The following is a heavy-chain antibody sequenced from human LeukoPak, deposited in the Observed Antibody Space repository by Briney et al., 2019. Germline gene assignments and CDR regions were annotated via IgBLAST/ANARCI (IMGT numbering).Heavy chain of an antibody. D-gene: IGHD6-13*01. CDR1: GFTFDDYG. Sequence: GGSLRLSCAASGFTFDDYGLSWVRQVPGKGLEWVSGLNWNGASTGYADSVKGRFTISRDNAKNSLYLQMNSLRAEDTAVYYCARVPFSSSWFPDYYYYYMDVWGKGTTVTVSS. CDR2: LNWNGAST. CDR3: ARVPFSSSWFPDYYYYYMDV. V-gene: IGHV3-20*04. J-gene: IGHJ6*03.